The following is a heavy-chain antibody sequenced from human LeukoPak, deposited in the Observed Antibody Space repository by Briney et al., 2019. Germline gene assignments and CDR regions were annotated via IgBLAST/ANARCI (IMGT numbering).Heavy chain of an antibody. V-gene: IGHV3-48*02. D-gene: IGHD2/OR15-2a*01. CDR2: ISSSSSAI. CDR1: GFTFSKYT. CDR3: ARESRENAMNAFDI. J-gene: IGHJ3*02. Sequence: PGGSLRLSCAASGFTFSKYTMNWVRQAPGKGLEWVSYISSSSSAIYYADSVKGRFTTSRDNAKNSLYLQMNSLRDEDTAVYYCARESRENAMNAFDIWGQGTMVTVSS.